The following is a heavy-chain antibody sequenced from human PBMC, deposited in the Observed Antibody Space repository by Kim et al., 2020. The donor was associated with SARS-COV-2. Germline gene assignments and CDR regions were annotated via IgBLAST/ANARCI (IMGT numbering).Heavy chain of an antibody. CDR2: IKPDGSEK. D-gene: IGHD5-18*01. J-gene: IGHJ4*02. CDR1: RFTLSSYW. V-gene: IGHV3-7*01. Sequence: GGSLRLSCAASRFTLSSYWMSWVRQAPGRGLEWVAIIKPDGSEKYYVDSVKGRFTISRDNAKNSVYLQMNSLRAEDTAVYYCDVDTIVPSDYWGQGTLGTVSS. CDR3: DVDTIVPSDY.